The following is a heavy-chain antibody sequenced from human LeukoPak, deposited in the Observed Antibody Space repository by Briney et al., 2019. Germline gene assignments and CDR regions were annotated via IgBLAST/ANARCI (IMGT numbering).Heavy chain of an antibody. D-gene: IGHD6-19*01. CDR3: ARILYGSSIDY. Sequence: SETLSLTCTVSGDSISKSNYYWGWIRQPPGKDLECIGTIYYSGRTYYNPSLTSRVTLSVDTSKNQFSLKLNSLTAADTAVYYCARILYGSSIDYWGQGTLVTVSS. J-gene: IGHJ4*02. CDR2: IYYSGRT. V-gene: IGHV4-39*07. CDR1: GDSISKSNYY.